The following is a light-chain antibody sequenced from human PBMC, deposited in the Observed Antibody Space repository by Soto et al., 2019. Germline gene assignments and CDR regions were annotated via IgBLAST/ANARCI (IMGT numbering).Light chain of an antibody. CDR2: EVS. V-gene: IGLV2-14*01. J-gene: IGLJ1*01. Sequence: QSVLTQPASVSGSPGQSITISCTGTSSDVGGYNHVSWYQQHPGKAPKVMIYEVSYRPSGVSSRFSGSKSGNTASLTISGLQAEDEADYYCSSYTASSPYVFGGGTKLTVL. CDR1: SSDVGGYNH. CDR3: SSYTASSPYV.